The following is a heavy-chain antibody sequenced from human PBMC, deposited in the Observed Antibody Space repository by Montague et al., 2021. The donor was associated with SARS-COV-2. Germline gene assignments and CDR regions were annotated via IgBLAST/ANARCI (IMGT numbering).Heavy chain of an antibody. CDR3: ARGLSSSKRAVVIFIGGQYWFDS. V-gene: IGHV4-34*01. CDR1: GGAMSDYY. J-gene: IGHJ5*01. CDR2: INHTGTT. D-gene: IGHD2-2*01. Sequence: SETLSLTCAVYGGAMSDYYWSWIRQPPGKGLEWIGDINHTGTTNYNPSXXSRVTMSIDTSKNQFSLNLKSVTAADTAVYYCARGLSSSKRAVVIFIGGQYWFDSWGQGTLVTVSS.